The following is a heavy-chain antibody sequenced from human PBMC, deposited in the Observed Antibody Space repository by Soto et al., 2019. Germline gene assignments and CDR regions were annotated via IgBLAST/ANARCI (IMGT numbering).Heavy chain of an antibody. CDR3: ARVGSGWSGYYHHGMDV. J-gene: IGHJ6*02. V-gene: IGHV3-30-3*01. D-gene: IGHD6-19*01. CDR2: ISYAGSNK. CDR1: GFTLSSYA. Sequence: QVQLVESGGGVVQPGRSLRLSCAASGFTLSSYAMHWVRQAPGKGLEWVVVISYAGSNKNYADSVKGRFTISRDNSKNTLYLQMNSLRAEDTAVYYCARVGSGWSGYYHHGMDVWGHGTTVTVSS.